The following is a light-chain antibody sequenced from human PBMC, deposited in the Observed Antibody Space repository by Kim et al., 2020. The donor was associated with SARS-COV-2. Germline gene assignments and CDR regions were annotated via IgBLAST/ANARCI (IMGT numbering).Light chain of an antibody. V-gene: IGLV2-11*01. CDR3: CSYAGSYTFGV. Sequence: LTQPRSVSGSPGQSVTISCTGTSSDVGGYNYVSWYQQHPGKAPKLMIYDVSKRPSGVPDRFSGSKSGNTASLTISGLQAEDEADYYCCSYAGSYTFGVFGGGTQLTVL. CDR2: DVS. J-gene: IGLJ3*02. CDR1: SSDVGGYNY.